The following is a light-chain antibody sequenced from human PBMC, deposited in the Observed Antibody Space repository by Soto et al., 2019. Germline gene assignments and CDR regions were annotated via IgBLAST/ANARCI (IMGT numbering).Light chain of an antibody. J-gene: IGKJ2*01. Sequence: EIVMTQSPATLSVSPGERATLSCRASQSVSSNLAWYQQKPGQAPRLLIYGASTRATGIPARFSGSGSGTEFTLTISSLPSAAFAVYYCQQYNNWPYYLGQGTKLQIK. CDR1: QSVSSN. V-gene: IGKV3-15*01. CDR2: GAS. CDR3: QQYNNWPYY.